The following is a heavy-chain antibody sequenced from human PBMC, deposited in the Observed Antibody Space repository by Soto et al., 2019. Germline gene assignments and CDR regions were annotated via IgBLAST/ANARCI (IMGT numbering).Heavy chain of an antibody. D-gene: IGHD3-10*01. V-gene: IGHV2-5*02. CDR3: AHHPSYGSWPYAFDY. CDR1: GFSLSTSGVG. J-gene: IGHJ4*02. Sequence: QITLKESGPTLVKPTQTLTLTCTFSGFSLSTSGVGVGWIRQPPGKALEWLALIYWDDDKRYSPSLRSRLTISTGTSKNQVVLTMTNMDPVDTATYFCAHHPSYGSWPYAFDYWGQGTLVTVSS. CDR2: IYWDDDK.